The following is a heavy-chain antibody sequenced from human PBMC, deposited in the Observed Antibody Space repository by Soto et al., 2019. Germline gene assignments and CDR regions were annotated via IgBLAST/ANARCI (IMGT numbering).Heavy chain of an antibody. CDR2: ISDSSSTI. D-gene: IGHD3-22*01. Sequence: GGSLRLSCAASGFTFSTYNMNWVRQAPGKGLEWVSYISDSSSTIHYADSVKGRFTISRDNAKNSLYLQMNSLRAEDTAVYYCARDDYPYYDDSSGYNFDYWGQGALVTVSS. CDR3: ARDDYPYYDDSSGYNFDY. V-gene: IGHV3-48*01. J-gene: IGHJ4*02. CDR1: GFTFSTYN.